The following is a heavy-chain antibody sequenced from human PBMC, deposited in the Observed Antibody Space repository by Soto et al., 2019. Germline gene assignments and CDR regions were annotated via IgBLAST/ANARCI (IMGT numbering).Heavy chain of an antibody. J-gene: IGHJ6*02. Sequence: GGSLRLSCAASGFTFSSYAMHWVRQAPGKGLEWVAVISYDGSNKYYADSVKGRFTISRDNSKNTLYLQMNSLRAEDTAVYYCAKDRGGSYGDSASYYYYYGMDVWGQGTTVTVSS. CDR3: AKDRGGSYGDSASYYYYYGMDV. V-gene: IGHV3-30*04. CDR2: ISYDGSNK. D-gene: IGHD4-17*01. CDR1: GFTFSSYA.